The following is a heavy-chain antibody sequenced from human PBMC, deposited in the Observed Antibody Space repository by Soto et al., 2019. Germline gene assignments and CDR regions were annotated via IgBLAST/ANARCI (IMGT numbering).Heavy chain of an antibody. CDR2: ISYDGSNK. D-gene: IGHD3-3*01. V-gene: IGHV3-30-3*01. CDR1: GFTFSSYA. Sequence: HLGGSLRLSCAASGFTFSSYAMHWVRQAPGKGLEWVAVISYDGSNKYYADSVKGRFTISRDNSKNTLYLQMNSLRAEDTAVYYCARGPMDYDFWSGYYTRSDYFDYWGQGTLVTVS. J-gene: IGHJ4*02. CDR3: ARGPMDYDFWSGYYTRSDYFDY.